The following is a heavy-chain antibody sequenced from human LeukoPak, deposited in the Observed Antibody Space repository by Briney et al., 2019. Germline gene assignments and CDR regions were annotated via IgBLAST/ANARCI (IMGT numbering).Heavy chain of an antibody. V-gene: IGHV1-69*05. CDR2: IIPIFGTA. Sequence: SVKVSCKASGGTFSSYAISWVRQAPGQGLEWMGGIIPIFGTANYAQKFQGRVTITTDESTSTAYMELSSLRSEDTAVYYCAREVGGEGCSSTSCSQYYYYYYYMDVWGKGTTVTVSS. CDR3: AREVGGEGCSSTSCSQYYYYYYYMDV. D-gene: IGHD2-2*01. J-gene: IGHJ6*03. CDR1: GGTFSSYA.